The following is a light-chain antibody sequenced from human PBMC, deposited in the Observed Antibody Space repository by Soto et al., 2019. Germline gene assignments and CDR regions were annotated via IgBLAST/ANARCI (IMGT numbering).Light chain of an antibody. CDR1: QSVGTN. CDR3: QQRANWSPIS. CDR2: GAS. J-gene: IGKJ5*01. Sequence: EIVLTQSPRTLPVSPGERATLSCRASQSVGTNLAWYQQRPGQAPRLLVYGASNRATGIPARFIGSVSGTEFSLTISSLQSEEFAVYYCQQRANWSPISFGQGTRLDIK. V-gene: IGKV3-15*01.